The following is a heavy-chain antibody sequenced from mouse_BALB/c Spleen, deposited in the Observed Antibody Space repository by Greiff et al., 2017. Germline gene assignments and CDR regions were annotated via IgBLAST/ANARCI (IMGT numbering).Heavy chain of an antibody. CDR3: ARPFTTATAWFAY. J-gene: IGHJ3*01. Sequence: VQGVESGAELARPGASVKMSCKASGYTFTSYTMHWVKQRPGQGLEWIGYINPSSGYTNYNEKFKGKATLTADTSSSTAYMQLSSLTSEDSAVYFCARPFTTATAWFAYWGQGTLVTVSA. V-gene: IGHV1-4*01. CDR2: INPSSGYT. CDR1: GYTFTSYT. D-gene: IGHD1-2*01.